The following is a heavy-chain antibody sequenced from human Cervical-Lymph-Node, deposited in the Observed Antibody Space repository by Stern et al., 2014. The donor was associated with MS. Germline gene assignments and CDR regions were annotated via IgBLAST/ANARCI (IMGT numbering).Heavy chain of an antibody. D-gene: IGHD6-13*01. J-gene: IGHJ6*02. Sequence: QVQLQESGPGLVKPSETLSLTCTVSGGSISSSGYYWGWIRQPPGKGLEWIGNIYYSGNTYYNPSLTSRVTISVNTSNQQLPLQVSAVTAADTAVYFCASGYSSTWSSLGMDVWGQGTTVTVSS. CDR3: ASGYSSTWSSLGMDV. CDR2: IYYSGNT. CDR1: GGSISSSGYY. V-gene: IGHV4-39*01.